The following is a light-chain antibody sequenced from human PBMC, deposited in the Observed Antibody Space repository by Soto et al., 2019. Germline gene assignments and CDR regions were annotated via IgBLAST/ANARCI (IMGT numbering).Light chain of an antibody. J-gene: IGLJ1*01. CDR1: SSNIGAGYD. CDR3: QSYDSSLSGSEV. Sequence: QSVLTQPPSVSGAPGQRVTISCTGSSSNIGAGYDVHWYQQLPGTAPKLLIYGNSNRPSGVPDRFSGSKSGTSASLAITGLQAEDEADYYRQSYDSSLSGSEVFGTGTKLTVL. CDR2: GNS. V-gene: IGLV1-40*01.